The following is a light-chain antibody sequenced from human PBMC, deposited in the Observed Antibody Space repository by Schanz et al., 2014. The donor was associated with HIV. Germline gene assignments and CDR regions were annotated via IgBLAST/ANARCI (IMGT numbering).Light chain of an antibody. CDR3: SSYAGTNNLWV. V-gene: IGLV2-8*01. CDR1: SSDVGDYNY. J-gene: IGLJ3*02. CDR2: EVS. Sequence: QSALTQPPSASGSPGQSVTISCTGTSSDVGDYNYVSWYQQHPGKAPKLMIYEVSKRPSGVPDRFSGSRSGNTASLTVSGLQADDEADYYCSSYAGTNNLWVFGGGTKLTVL.